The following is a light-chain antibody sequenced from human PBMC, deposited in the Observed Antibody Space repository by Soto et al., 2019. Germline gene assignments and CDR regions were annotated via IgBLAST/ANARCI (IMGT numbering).Light chain of an antibody. V-gene: IGLV1-40*01. Sequence: QSVLTQPPSVSGAPGQRVTISCTGSSSNIGAGYDVNWYQQLPGLAPKLLIYGNNNRPSGVPDRFSGSKSGTSASLAITGLQPEDEADYYCQSYDSSLHGAVFGGGTQLTVL. CDR1: SSNIGAGYD. CDR3: QSYDSSLHGAV. J-gene: IGLJ7*01. CDR2: GNN.